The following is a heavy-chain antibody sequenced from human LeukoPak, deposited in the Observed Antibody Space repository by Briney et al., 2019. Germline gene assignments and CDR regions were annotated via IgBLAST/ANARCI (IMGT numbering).Heavy chain of an antibody. D-gene: IGHD3-22*01. CDR2: IHPGGGST. Sequence: ASVKVSCKASGYTFTSYYIVWVRQAPGQGLECMGIIHPGGGSTTYAPSFQGRVSLTRDMSTRTVYLELSSLTTEDTAVYYCAVDSSGYYGRVPWGQGTLVTVSS. CDR3: AVDSSGYYGRVP. V-gene: IGHV1-46*01. J-gene: IGHJ5*02. CDR1: GYTFTSYY.